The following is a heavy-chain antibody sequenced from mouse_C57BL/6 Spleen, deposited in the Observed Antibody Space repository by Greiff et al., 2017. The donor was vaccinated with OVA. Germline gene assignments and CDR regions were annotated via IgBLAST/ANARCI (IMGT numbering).Heavy chain of an antibody. J-gene: IGHJ2*01. Sequence: EVQLQESGGGLVKPGGSLKLSCAASGFTFSSYAMSWVRQTPEKRLEWVATISDGGSYTYYPDNVKGRFTISRDNAKNNLYLQMSHLKSEDTAMYYCARDTGTQGFFDYWGQGTTLTVSS. V-gene: IGHV5-4*01. CDR1: GFTFSSYA. D-gene: IGHD4-1*01. CDR3: ARDTGTQGFFDY. CDR2: ISDGGSYT.